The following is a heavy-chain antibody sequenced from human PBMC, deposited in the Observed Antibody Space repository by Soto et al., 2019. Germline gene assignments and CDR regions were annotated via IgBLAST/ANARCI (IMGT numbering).Heavy chain of an antibody. CDR1: GDSVSRNSAA. V-gene: IGHV6-1*01. Sequence: SQTLSLTCAISGDSVSRNSAAWHWIRQSPSRGLEWLGRTYYRSKWYNDYAVSVKSRISISPDTSKNQFSLQLNSVTPEDTAVYYCATAPGGTDAFDIWGQGTRVTVSS. CDR2: TYYRSKWYN. CDR3: ATAPGGTDAFDI. D-gene: IGHD3-16*01. J-gene: IGHJ3*02.